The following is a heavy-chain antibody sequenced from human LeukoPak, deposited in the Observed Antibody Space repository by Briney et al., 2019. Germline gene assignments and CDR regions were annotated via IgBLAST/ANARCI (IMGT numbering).Heavy chain of an antibody. D-gene: IGHD3-10*01. V-gene: IGHV1-8*01. Sequence: ASVKVSCMTSGYTFTTYDINWVRQATGQGLEWMGWMNPNTGDTGYAQKFQGRVTLTRNTSISTAYMELSSLRSEDTAVYYCARDPYYGSGRYRYGMDVWGKGTTVTISS. CDR1: GYTFTTYD. CDR2: MNPNTGDT. J-gene: IGHJ6*04. CDR3: ARDPYYGSGRYRYGMDV.